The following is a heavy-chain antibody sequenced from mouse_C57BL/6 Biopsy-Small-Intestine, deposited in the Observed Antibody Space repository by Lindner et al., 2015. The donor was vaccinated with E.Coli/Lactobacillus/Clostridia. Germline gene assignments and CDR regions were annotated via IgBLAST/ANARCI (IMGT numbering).Heavy chain of an antibody. D-gene: IGHD1-2*01. V-gene: IGHV1-82*01. CDR2: IYPGGGHT. CDR1: AYSFTGYY. J-gene: IGHJ3*01. CDR3: VREDGSTPFAY. Sequence: VQLQESGPELVKPGASVKISCKASAYSFTGYYMNWVKQRPGKGLEWIGRIYPGGGHTNHNGKFKGKATLTADKSSSTAYMQLSSLTSEDSAVYFCVREDGSTPFAYWGQGTLVAVSA.